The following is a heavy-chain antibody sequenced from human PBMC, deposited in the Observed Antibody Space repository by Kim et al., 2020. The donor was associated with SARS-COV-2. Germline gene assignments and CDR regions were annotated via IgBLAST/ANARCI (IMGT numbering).Heavy chain of an antibody. CDR2: ISAYNGNT. CDR3: ARVGGGGSYTFFDY. Sequence: ASVKVSCKASGYTFSSYSISWVRQAPGQGLEWMGWISAYNGNTNYAQKFQGRVTMTTDTSTSTAYMELRSLRSDDTAVYYCARVGGGGSYTFFDYWGQGTLVTVSS. CDR1: GYTFSSYS. D-gene: IGHD1-26*01. V-gene: IGHV1-18*04. J-gene: IGHJ4*02.